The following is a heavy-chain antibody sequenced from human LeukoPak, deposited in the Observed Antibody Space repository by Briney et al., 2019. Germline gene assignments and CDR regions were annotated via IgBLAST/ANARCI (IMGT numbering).Heavy chain of an antibody. CDR3: AKDTTPPKAGFDP. V-gene: IGHV3-30*02. CDR1: GFTFSSYG. D-gene: IGHD1-14*01. J-gene: IGHJ5*02. Sequence: GGSLRLSCAASGFTFSSYGMHWVRQAPGKGLEWVAFIRYDGSNKYYADSVKGRFTISRDNSKNTLYLQMNSLRTEDTAVYYCAKDTTPPKAGFDPWGQGTLVTVFS. CDR2: IRYDGSNK.